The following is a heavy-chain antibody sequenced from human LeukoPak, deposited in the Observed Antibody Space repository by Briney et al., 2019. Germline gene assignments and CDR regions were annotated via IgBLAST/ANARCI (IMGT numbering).Heavy chain of an antibody. J-gene: IGHJ5*02. CDR2: IWYDGGNK. V-gene: IGHV3-33*06. CDR3: AKVATVTTMRGAFDP. D-gene: IGHD4-17*01. CDR1: GFTFSSYG. Sequence: GRSLRLSCAASGFTFSSYGMHWVRQAPGKGLEWVAAIWYDGGNKYYADSVKGRFTISRDNSKNTLYLQMNSLRAEDTAVYYCAKVATVTTMRGAFDPWGQGTLVTVSS.